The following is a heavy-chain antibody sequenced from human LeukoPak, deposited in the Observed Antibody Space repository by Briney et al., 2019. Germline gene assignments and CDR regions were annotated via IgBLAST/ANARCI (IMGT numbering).Heavy chain of an antibody. CDR3: ARVRAKYDSSGYYYLRFFDY. D-gene: IGHD3-22*01. V-gene: IGHV4-59*01. CDR1: GGSISSYY. CDR2: IYYSGST. Sequence: SETLSLTCTVSGGSISSYYWSWIRQPPGKGLEWIGYIYYSGSTNYNPYLKSRVTISVDTSKNQFSLKLSSVTAADMAVYYCARVRAKYDSSGYYYLRFFDYWGQGTLVTVSS. J-gene: IGHJ4*02.